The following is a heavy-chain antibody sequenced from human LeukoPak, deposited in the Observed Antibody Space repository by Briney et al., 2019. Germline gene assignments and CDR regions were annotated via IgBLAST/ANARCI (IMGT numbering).Heavy chain of an antibody. CDR1: GFTFSSYW. CDR2: INSAGSST. CDR3: ARDQYTNSGNWFDP. Sequence: PGGPLRLSCAASGFTFSSYWMHWVRQAPGKGLVWVSRINSAGSSTSYADSVKGRFTISRDNAKNTLYLQMNSLRAEDTAVYFCARDQYTNSGNWFDPWGQGTLVTVSS. V-gene: IGHV3-74*01. J-gene: IGHJ5*02. D-gene: IGHD7-27*01.